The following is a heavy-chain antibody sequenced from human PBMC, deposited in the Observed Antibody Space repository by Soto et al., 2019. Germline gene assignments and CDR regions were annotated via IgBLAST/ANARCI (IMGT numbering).Heavy chain of an antibody. D-gene: IGHD6-19*01. CDR1: GYSFTNCG. CDR3: ARDRGVAPPVAGNTHYYYYMDV. V-gene: IGHV1-18*01. CDR2: ISAYNGNT. J-gene: IGHJ6*03. Sequence: QDQLVQSGVEVKKPGASVKVSCTASGYSFTNCGITWVRQAPGQGFERMGWISAYNGNTNYAQKFQGRVTMTTHAATSTAYLELRSLRSDDTAVYYCARDRGVAPPVAGNTHYYYYMDVWGKGTTVTVSS.